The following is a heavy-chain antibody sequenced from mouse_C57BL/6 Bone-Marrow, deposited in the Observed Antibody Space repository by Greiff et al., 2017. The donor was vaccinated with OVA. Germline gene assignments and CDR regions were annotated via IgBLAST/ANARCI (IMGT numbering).Heavy chain of an antibody. J-gene: IGHJ2*01. CDR2: IYPENGDT. Sequence: EVKLEESGAELVRPGASVKLSCTASGFNFKDDYMHWVKQRPEQGLEWIGWIYPENGDTEYASKFQGKATITADTSSNTAYLQLSSLTSEDTAVYYCTSYGNFDYWGQGTTLTVSS. V-gene: IGHV14-4*01. D-gene: IGHD2-1*01. CDR1: GFNFKDDY. CDR3: TSYGNFDY.